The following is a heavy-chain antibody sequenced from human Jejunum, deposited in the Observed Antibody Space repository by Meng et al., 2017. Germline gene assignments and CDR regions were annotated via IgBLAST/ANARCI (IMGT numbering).Heavy chain of an antibody. CDR1: GFTFSNYS. Sequence: GGSLRLSCAASGFTFSNYSMSWVRQVPGKGLEWVSFISYSSTHISYADSLKGRFTIFRDNAKNSLSLQMNSLRAEDTAVYYCARGFIGYCSGGSCYLDYWGQGTLVTVSS. J-gene: IGHJ4*02. CDR2: ISYSSTHI. D-gene: IGHD2-15*01. CDR3: ARGFIGYCSGGSCYLDY. V-gene: IGHV3-21*01.